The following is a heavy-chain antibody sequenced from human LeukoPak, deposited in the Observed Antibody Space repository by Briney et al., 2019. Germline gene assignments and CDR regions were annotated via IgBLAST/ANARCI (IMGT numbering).Heavy chain of an antibody. D-gene: IGHD2-21*02. CDR1: GASISTHTYC. J-gene: IGHJ1*01. CDR2: IYYNGNT. CDR3: ARSYCAGDCYTEYFQH. Sequence: PSETLSLTCTVSGASISTHTYCWGWIRQPPGMGLEWIGSIYYNGNTYYNPSLKSRVTISVDTSNNQFSLKLRSVTAADTAVYYCARSYCAGDCYTEYFQHWGQGTLVTVSS. V-gene: IGHV4-39*01.